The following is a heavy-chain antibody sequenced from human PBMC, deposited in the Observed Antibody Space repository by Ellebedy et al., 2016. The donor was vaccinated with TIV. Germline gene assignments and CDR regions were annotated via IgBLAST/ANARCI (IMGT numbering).Heavy chain of an antibody. CDR2: INHSGNT. CDR3: AGLSGAGGPNWYFDL. V-gene: IGHV4-34*01. J-gene: IGHJ2*01. D-gene: IGHD1-26*01. Sequence: SETLSLXXAVFGGSFGDYYWSWIRQSPGKGLEWIGEINHSGNTNYNPSLKSRVTMSVDASKNQFSLKLSSVTAADTAVYYCAGLSGAGGPNWYFDLWGRGTLVTVSS. CDR1: GGSFGDYY.